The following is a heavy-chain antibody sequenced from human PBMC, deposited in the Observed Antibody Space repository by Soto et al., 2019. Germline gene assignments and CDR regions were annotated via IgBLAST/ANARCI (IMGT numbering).Heavy chain of an antibody. CDR1: GFTFSSYA. J-gene: IGHJ4*02. V-gene: IGHV3-30-3*01. D-gene: IGHD6-13*01. Sequence: GGSLSLSCSASGFTFSSYAMHWFRQAPGKGLEWVAVISFGGSTYYADSVKGRFTISRDNSKNTLYLQMNSLRAEDTSIYYCARDPSSSWYDYWGQGTLVTVSS. CDR2: ISFGGST. CDR3: ARDPSSSWYDY.